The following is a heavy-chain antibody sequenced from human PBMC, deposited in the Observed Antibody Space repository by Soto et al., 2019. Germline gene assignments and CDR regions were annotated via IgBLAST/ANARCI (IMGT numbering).Heavy chain of an antibody. CDR1: VFTFSSYS. D-gene: IGHD6-19*01. CDR3: VRDGSGNLYLNWFDP. J-gene: IGHJ5*02. CDR2: ISSHSSTL. Sequence: PGWSLRLSCAASVFTFSSYSMNWFRQAPGKGLEWISYISSHSSTLHYADSVKGRFTISRDNAGNSLYLQMNSLRDEDTAVYYCVRDGSGNLYLNWFDPWGQGTLVTVSS. V-gene: IGHV3-48*02.